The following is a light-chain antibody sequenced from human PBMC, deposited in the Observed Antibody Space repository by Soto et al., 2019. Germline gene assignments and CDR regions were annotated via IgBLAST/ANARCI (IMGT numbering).Light chain of an antibody. J-gene: IGKJ2*01. CDR2: DAS. CDR3: QQFNNYPAT. Sequence: AIQLTQSPSSLSASVGDRVTITCRASQGVRNALAWYQQNPGKAPKLLIYDASSLESGVPSRFSGRGSGTDFTLTISSLQPEDFASYYCQQFNNYPATFGQGTKLEIK. CDR1: QGVRNA. V-gene: IGKV1D-13*01.